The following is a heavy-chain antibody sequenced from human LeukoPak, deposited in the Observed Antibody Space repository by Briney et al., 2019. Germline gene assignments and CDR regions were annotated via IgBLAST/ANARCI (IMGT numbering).Heavy chain of an antibody. CDR1: GGSISSGDYY. V-gene: IGHV4-30-4*08. CDR3: AREYCSSTSCPFDY. D-gene: IGHD2-2*01. CDR2: IYYSGST. J-gene: IGHJ4*02. Sequence: SETLSLTCTVSGGSISSGDYYWSWIRQPPGKGLEWIVYIYYSGSTYYNPSLKSRVTISVDTSKNQFSLKLSSVTAADTAVYYCAREYCSSTSCPFDYWGQGTLVTVSS.